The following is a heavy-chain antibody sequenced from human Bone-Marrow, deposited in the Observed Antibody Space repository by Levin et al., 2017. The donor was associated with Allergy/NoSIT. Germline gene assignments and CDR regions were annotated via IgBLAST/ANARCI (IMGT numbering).Heavy chain of an antibody. CDR3: ARGRCSGGSCYPNIDY. J-gene: IGHJ4*02. Sequence: GGSLRLSCAASGFTFSDYYMSWIRQAPGKGLEWVSYISSSGSTIYYADSVKGRFTISRDNAKNSLYLQMNSLRAEDTAVYYCARGRCSGGSCYPNIDYWGQGTLVTVSS. V-gene: IGHV3-11*01. D-gene: IGHD2-15*01. CDR2: ISSSGSTI. CDR1: GFTFSDYY.